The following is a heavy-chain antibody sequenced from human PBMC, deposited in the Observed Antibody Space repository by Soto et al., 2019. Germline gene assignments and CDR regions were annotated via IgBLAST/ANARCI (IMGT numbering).Heavy chain of an antibody. V-gene: IGHV4-34*01. CDR3: ARIGAMGYSYGFDY. CDR2: INHSGST. J-gene: IGHJ4*02. CDR1: GGSFSGYY. Sequence: SETLSLTCAVYGGSFSGYYWSWIRQPPGKGLEWIGEINHSGSTNYNPSLKSRVTISVDTSKDQFSLKLSSVTAADTAVYYCARIGAMGYSYGFDYWGQATLVTVSS. D-gene: IGHD5-18*01.